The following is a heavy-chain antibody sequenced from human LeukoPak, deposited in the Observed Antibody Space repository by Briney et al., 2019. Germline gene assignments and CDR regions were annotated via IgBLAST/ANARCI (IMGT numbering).Heavy chain of an antibody. Sequence: GGSLRLSCAASGFTFSSYSMNWVRQAPGKGLVWVSRIKTDGSSTSYADSVKGRFTISRDNAKNTLYLQMNSLRAEDTAVYYCARENGGNYYASGSPTYYYYMDVWGKGTTVTVSS. CDR2: IKTDGSST. CDR1: GFTFSSYS. V-gene: IGHV3-74*01. J-gene: IGHJ6*03. D-gene: IGHD3-10*01. CDR3: ARENGGNYYASGSPTYYYYMDV.